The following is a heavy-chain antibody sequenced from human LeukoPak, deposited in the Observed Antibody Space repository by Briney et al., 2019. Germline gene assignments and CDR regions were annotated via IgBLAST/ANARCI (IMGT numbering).Heavy chain of an antibody. V-gene: IGHV4-59*08. CDR2: IYNRGTT. J-gene: IGHJ4*02. CDR1: GASISRYY. CDR3: VRLVVDSRGVKEVAVEN. D-gene: IGHD2-21*01. Sequence: SETLSLTCSVSGASISRYYCSWIRQPPGGGLEWIGYIYNRGTTNYNPSLKSRITMSMDTSKNQFSLNLRSVTAADTAVYYCVRLVVDSRGVKEVAVENWGQGTLVTVSS.